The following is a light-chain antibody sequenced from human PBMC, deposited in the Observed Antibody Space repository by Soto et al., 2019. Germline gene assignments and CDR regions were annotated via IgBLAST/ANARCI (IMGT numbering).Light chain of an antibody. CDR2: GAS. V-gene: IGKV3-15*01. CDR3: QQSNNWPPYT. J-gene: IGKJ2*01. CDR1: QSVSSN. Sequence: EIVMTQSPATLSVSPGERATLSCRASQSVSSNLAWYQQKPGQAPRLLIYGASTRATGIPARLSGSGSGTELNVTISILQFEDFAVYYCQQSNNWPPYTFGQGTKLEIK.